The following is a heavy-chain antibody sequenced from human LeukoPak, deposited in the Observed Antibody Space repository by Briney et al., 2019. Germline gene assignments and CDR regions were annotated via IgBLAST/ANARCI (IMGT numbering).Heavy chain of an antibody. V-gene: IGHV3-30*18. CDR2: ISYDGSNK. CDR1: GFIFSSYG. J-gene: IGHJ5*02. CDR3: AKGRQRDTPMVQEFGP. Sequence: GGSLRLSCVVSGFIFSSYGMHWVRQAPGKGLEWVAVISYDGSNKYYADSVKGRFTISRDNSKNTLYLQMNSLRDEDTAVYYCAKGRQRDTPMVQEFGPWGQGTLVTVSS. D-gene: IGHD5-18*01.